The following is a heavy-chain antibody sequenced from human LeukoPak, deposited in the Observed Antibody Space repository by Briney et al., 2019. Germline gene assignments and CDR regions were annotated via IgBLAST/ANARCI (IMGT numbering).Heavy chain of an antibody. D-gene: IGHD3-22*01. V-gene: IGHV3-11*01. J-gene: IGHJ4*02. Sequence: PGGSLRLSCAASGFTFSVYYMSWIRQAPGKGLEWVSYISSSGSTIYYADSVKGRFTISRDNAKNSLYLQMNSLRAEDTAVYYCARSFTYYYDSSGYYFDYWGQGTLVTVSS. CDR3: ARSFTYYYDSSGYYFDY. CDR2: ISSSGSTI. CDR1: GFTFSVYY.